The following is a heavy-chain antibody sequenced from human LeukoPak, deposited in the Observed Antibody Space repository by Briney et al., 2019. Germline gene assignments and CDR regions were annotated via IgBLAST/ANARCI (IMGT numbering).Heavy chain of an antibody. Sequence: SETLSLTCTVSGYSINSGYYWGWIRQPPGKGLEWIGNIYHGGSAYYNPSLKSRVTISVDTSKNQFSLKLSSVTAADTAVYYCARAVYSYGLTWFDPWGQGTLVTVSS. D-gene: IGHD5-18*01. CDR2: IYHGGSA. J-gene: IGHJ5*02. CDR1: GYSINSGYY. CDR3: ARAVYSYGLTWFDP. V-gene: IGHV4-38-2*02.